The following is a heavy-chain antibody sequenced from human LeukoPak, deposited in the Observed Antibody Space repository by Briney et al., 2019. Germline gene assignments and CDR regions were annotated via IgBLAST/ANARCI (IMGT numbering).Heavy chain of an antibody. V-gene: IGHV4-34*01. J-gene: IGHJ4*02. CDR1: GGSFSGYY. CDR3: ARGTSRHYYDSSGYYFDY. Sequence: SETLSLTCAVYGGSFSGYYWSWIRQPPGKGLEWIGEINHSGSTNYNPSLKSRVTISVDTSKNQFSLKLSSVTAADTAVYYCARGTSRHYYDSSGYYFDYWGQGTLVTVCS. CDR2: INHSGST. D-gene: IGHD3-22*01.